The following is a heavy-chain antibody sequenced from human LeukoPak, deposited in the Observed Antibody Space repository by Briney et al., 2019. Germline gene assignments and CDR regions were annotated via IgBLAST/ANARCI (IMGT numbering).Heavy chain of an antibody. CDR1: GFTFSTYG. CDR2: ISYDGSNK. V-gene: IGHV3-30*03. Sequence: SGGSLRLSCTASGFTFSTYGMHWVRQAPGKGLEWVAVISYDGSNKYYADPARGRFTISRDNSKNTLYLQMNSLRPEDTAVYYCARDGGSAMPFDYWGQGTLVTVSS. D-gene: IGHD2-2*01. J-gene: IGHJ4*02. CDR3: ARDGGSAMPFDY.